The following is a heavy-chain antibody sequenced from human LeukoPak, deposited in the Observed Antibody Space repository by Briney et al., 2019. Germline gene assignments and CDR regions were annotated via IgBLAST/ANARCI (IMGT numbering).Heavy chain of an antibody. CDR1: GFTFSSYA. Sequence: GGSLRLSCAASGFTFSSYAMSWVRQAPGKGLEWVSAISGSGGSTYYADSVKGRFTISRDNSKDTLYLQMNSLRAEDTAVYYCAKGEYSYGSRGDYWGKGTLVTVSS. CDR3: AKGEYSYGSRGDY. D-gene: IGHD5-18*01. V-gene: IGHV3-23*01. J-gene: IGHJ4*02. CDR2: ISGSGGST.